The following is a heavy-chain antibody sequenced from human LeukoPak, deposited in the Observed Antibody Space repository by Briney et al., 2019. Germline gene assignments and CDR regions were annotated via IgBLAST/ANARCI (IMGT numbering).Heavy chain of an antibody. CDR2: FSYSGST. J-gene: IGHJ1*01. CDR1: GGSISSSSYY. Sequence: SETLSLTCTVSGGSISSSSYYWGWIRQPPGKGLEWIGSFSYSGSTYYNPSLKSRVTTSVDTSKNQLSLKLSSVTAADTAVYYCARGHSPVTTKVSYFQHWGQGTLVTVSS. CDR3: ARGHSPVTTKVSYFQH. D-gene: IGHD4-17*01. V-gene: IGHV4-39*02.